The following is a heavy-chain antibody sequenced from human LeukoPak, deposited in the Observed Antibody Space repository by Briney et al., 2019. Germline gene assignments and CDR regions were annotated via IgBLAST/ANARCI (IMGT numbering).Heavy chain of an antibody. CDR3: ARDSGTHYVH. D-gene: IGHD4-17*01. CDR1: GGTTDDYG. CDR2: INWDGTNT. V-gene: IGHV3-20*04. Sequence: GGSLRLSCAASGGTTDDYGMSWVRQAPGKGLEWVSGINWDGTNTYYAESVKGRFTISRDSAENSLYLEMNSLRAEDTAVYYCARDSGTHYVHWGQGTLVTVSS. J-gene: IGHJ4*02.